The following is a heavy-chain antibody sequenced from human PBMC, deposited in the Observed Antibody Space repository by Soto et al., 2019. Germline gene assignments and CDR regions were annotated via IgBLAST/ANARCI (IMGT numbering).Heavy chain of an antibody. CDR3: AKGMYYYDSSGYRLFDH. D-gene: IGHD3-22*01. CDR2: ISVSGGST. CDR1: GFKFSNYA. J-gene: IGHJ4*02. V-gene: IGHV3-23*01. Sequence: LRLSCAASGFKFSNYAMNWVRQAPGKGLEWVSGISVSGGSTYYADSVKGRFTVSRDNSKNTVYLQMNSLRAQDTAVYFCAKGMYYYDSSGYRLFDHWGQGTLVTVYS.